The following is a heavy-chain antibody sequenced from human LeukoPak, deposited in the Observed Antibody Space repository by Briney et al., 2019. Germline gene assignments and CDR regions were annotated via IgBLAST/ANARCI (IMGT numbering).Heavy chain of an antibody. Sequence: ASVKVSCKVSGYTLTELSMHWVRQAPGKGLEWMGGFDPEDGETIYAQKFQGRVTMTEDTSTDTAYMELSSLRSEDTAVYYCATSSGYYGDEDWFDPWGQGTLVTVSS. CDR3: ATSSGYYGDEDWFDP. D-gene: IGHD3-22*01. CDR2: FDPEDGET. J-gene: IGHJ5*02. CDR1: GYTLTELS. V-gene: IGHV1-24*01.